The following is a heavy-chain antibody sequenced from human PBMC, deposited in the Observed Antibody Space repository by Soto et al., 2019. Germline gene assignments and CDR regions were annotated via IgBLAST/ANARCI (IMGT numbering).Heavy chain of an antibody. Sequence: SETLSLTCAVSGVSISSSNWWNWVRQPPGKGLEWIGGVFHSGTTNYNPSLKSRVTISVDKFKNQFSLKVTSVTAADTAVYYCARESRTGTSSWFDPWGQGTLVTVSS. J-gene: IGHJ5*02. V-gene: IGHV4-4*02. CDR3: ARESRTGTSSWFDP. CDR2: VFHSGTT. D-gene: IGHD1-1*01. CDR1: GVSISSSNW.